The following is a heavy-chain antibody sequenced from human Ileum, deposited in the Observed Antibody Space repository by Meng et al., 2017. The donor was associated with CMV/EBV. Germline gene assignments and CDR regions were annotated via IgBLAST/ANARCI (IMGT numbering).Heavy chain of an antibody. Sequence: SGCTFSSYGRHWVRQAPGKGLEWVTVISYDGSNKYHADSVKGRFTISRDNSKNTLYLQMNSLRAEDTAIYYCAKVVLSSGYSTYYFDYWGQGTLVTVSS. V-gene: IGHV3-30*18. D-gene: IGHD3-22*01. J-gene: IGHJ4*02. CDR1: GCTFSSYG. CDR2: ISYDGSNK. CDR3: AKVVLSSGYSTYYFDY.